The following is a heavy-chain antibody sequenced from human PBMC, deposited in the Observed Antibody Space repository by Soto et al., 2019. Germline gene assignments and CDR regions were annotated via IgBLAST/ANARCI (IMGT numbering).Heavy chain of an antibody. D-gene: IGHD3-9*01. CDR2: ISPKSGGT. V-gene: IGHV1-2*02. CDR1: GYTFTSYY. CDR3: ARPPGYISDWYYFDL. Sequence: ASVKVSCKASGYTFTSYYMHWVRQAPGQGFEWMGRISPKSGGTNYAQKFQGRVTMTWDTSLNTAYMELSSLISEDTTVYYCARPPGYISDWYYFDLWGQGTLVTVSS. J-gene: IGHJ4*02.